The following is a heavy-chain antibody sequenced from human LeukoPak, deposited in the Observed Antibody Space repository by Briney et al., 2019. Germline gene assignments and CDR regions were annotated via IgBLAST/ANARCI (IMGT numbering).Heavy chain of an antibody. CDR3: AKEETYDSSGPPAH. J-gene: IGHJ4*02. CDR2: ISGSGSTT. CDR1: GFTFSSYA. Sequence: GGSLRLSCAASGFTFSSYAMTWVRQAPGKGLEWVSAISGSGSTTYYADSVKGRFTISRDNSKNTLYLQMNSLRAEDTAVYYCAKEETYDSSGPPAHWGQGTLVTVSS. V-gene: IGHV3-23*01. D-gene: IGHD3-22*01.